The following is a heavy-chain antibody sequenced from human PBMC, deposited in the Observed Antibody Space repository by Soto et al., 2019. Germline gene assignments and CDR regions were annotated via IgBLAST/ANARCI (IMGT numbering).Heavy chain of an antibody. V-gene: IGHV5-51*01. CDR1: GYNFANSW. Sequence: GESLKISCEGSGYNFANSWIGWVRQMPGKGLEWMGIIYPGDSDTRYSPSFRGQVTISADKSINTAYVQWSSLEASDTAIYYCARQSYTSGCYDFWGQGTLVTSPQ. J-gene: IGHJ4*02. CDR2: IYPGDSDT. CDR3: ARQSYTSGCYDF. D-gene: IGHD6-19*01.